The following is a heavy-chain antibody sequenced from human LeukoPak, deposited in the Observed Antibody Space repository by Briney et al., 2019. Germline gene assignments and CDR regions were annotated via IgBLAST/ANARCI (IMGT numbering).Heavy chain of an antibody. J-gene: IGHJ4*02. CDR2: ISSSSSYI. CDR1: GFTFSSYS. D-gene: IGHD5-18*01. CDR3: ARDSRGYSYGFHFDY. Sequence: GGSLRLSCAASGFTFSSYSMNWVRQAPGKGLEWVSSISSSSSYIYYADSAKGRFTISRDNAKSSLYLQMNSLRAEDTAVYYCARDSRGYSYGFHFDYWGQGTLVTVSS. V-gene: IGHV3-21*01.